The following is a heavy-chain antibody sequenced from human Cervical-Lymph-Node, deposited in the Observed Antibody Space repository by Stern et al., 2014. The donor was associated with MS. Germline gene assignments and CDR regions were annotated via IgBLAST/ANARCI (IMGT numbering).Heavy chain of an antibody. CDR3: GREVAMTAGLLGF. CDR1: GYSFSSYW. J-gene: IGHJ4*02. Sequence: QLVQSGAEVKKPGESLKIACKGSGYSFSSYWIAWVRQMPGKGLEWMGMIFPSDSKTRYSPSCEGQVTISVDKSTSTAYLHWSSLKASDTARYYCGREVAMTAGLLGFWGQGTQVIVS. D-gene: IGHD3-22*01. V-gene: IGHV5-51*01. CDR2: IFPSDSKT.